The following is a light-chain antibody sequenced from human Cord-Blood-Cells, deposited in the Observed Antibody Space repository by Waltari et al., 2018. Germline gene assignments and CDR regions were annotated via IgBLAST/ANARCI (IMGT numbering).Light chain of an antibody. J-gene: IGLJ1*01. CDR1: ALPKQY. V-gene: IGLV3-25*03. CDR2: KDS. CDR3: QSADSSGTYV. Sequence: SYELTQPPSVSVSPGQTARITCSGDALPKQYAYWYQQKPGQAPVLVIYKDSERHSGIPERLSGSSSRTTVTLTISGVQPDDEADYYCQSADSSGTYVFGTGTKVTVL.